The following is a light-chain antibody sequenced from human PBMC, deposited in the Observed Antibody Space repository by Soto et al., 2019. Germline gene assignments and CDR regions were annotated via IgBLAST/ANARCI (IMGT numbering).Light chain of an antibody. CDR1: ISNIGTNY. CDR3: AAWDDTVRSYV. V-gene: IGLV1-47*01. J-gene: IGLJ1*01. CDR2: RDN. Sequence: QSVLTQPPSVSGTPGQRVTISCSGGISNIGTNYVHWFQQLPGTSPKVLSNRDNQRPSGVPDGFTGSKSGTSASLSISGLRFEDEDDYYCAAWDDTVRSYVFGTGTKLTVL.